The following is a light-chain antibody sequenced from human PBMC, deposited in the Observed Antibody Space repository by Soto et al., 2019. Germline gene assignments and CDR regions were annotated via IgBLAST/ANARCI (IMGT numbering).Light chain of an antibody. CDR2: DVS. V-gene: IGLV2-14*03. CDR3: SSYTSSNSLV. J-gene: IGLJ1*01. CDR1: SSDVGGYDF. Sequence: QSVLTQPASVSGSPGQSITISCTGTSSDVGGYDFVSRYQQHPGKAPKLMIYDVSNRPSGVSNRLSGSKSGNTASLTISGLQAEDEADYYCSSYTSSNSLVFGTGTKVTVL.